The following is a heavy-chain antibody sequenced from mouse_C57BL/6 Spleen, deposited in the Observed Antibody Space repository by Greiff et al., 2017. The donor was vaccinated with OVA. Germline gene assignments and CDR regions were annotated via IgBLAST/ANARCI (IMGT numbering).Heavy chain of an antibody. D-gene: IGHD2-4*01. V-gene: IGHV1-52*01. CDR2: IDPSDSET. CDR3: ALYDYDGPWFAY. Sequence: VKLQQPGAELVRPGSSVKLSCKASGYTFTSYWMHWVKQRPIQGLEWIGNIDPSDSETHYNQKFKDKATLTVDKSSSTAYMQLSSLTSEDSAVYYCALYDYDGPWFAYWGQGTLVTVSA. J-gene: IGHJ3*01. CDR1: GYTFTSYW.